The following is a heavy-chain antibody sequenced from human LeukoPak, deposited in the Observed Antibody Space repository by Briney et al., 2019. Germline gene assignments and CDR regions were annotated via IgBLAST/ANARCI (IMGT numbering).Heavy chain of an antibody. Sequence: GGSLRLSCAASGFTFSDHYMSWFRQAPGKGLGWVSYISNSGSLKYYADSVKGRFTSSRDNSKNTLYLQMNSLRAEDTAVYYCAKAPIVVVTAGCFDLWGRGTLVTVSS. J-gene: IGHJ2*01. CDR2: ISNSGSLK. CDR1: GFTFSDHY. CDR3: AKAPIVVVTAGCFDL. V-gene: IGHV3-11*01. D-gene: IGHD2-21*02.